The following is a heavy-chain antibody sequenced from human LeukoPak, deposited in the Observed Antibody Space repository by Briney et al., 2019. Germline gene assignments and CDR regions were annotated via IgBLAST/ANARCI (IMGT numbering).Heavy chain of an antibody. Sequence: GGSLRLSCAASGFTFDDNAMHWVRQAPGKGLEWVSLISGDGGTIYYADSVKGRFTISRDNGKNSLYLKMNSLRTEDTALYYCAKDQFGSGSYSLGGMDVWGQGTTVTVSS. J-gene: IGHJ6*02. V-gene: IGHV3-43*02. D-gene: IGHD3-10*01. CDR3: AKDQFGSGSYSLGGMDV. CDR2: ISGDGGTI. CDR1: GFTFDDNA.